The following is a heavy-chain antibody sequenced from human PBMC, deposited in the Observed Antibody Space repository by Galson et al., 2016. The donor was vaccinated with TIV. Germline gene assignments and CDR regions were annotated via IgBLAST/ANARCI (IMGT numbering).Heavy chain of an antibody. J-gene: IGHJ3*02. D-gene: IGHD5-18*01. CDR2: IYDSGSA. V-gene: IGHV4-59*01. CDR3: ARQSPNVDTALGDAFDI. Sequence: SETLSLTCSVSGDSIDSYFWSWIRQPPGKTLEWIGYIYDSGSANHNPSLKNRVTISVDTSKNQISLKLTSVTAADTAMYFCARQSPNVDTALGDAFDIWGLGTMVTVSS. CDR1: GDSIDSYF.